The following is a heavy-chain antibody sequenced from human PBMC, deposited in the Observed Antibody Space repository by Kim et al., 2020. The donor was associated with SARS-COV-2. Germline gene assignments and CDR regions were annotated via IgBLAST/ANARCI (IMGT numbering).Heavy chain of an antibody. CDR3: ARDSDCSGGSCYSWFDP. J-gene: IGHJ5*02. D-gene: IGHD2-15*01. Sequence: VKGRFTISRDNAKNSLYLQMNSLRAEDTAVYYCARDSDCSGGSCYSWFDPWGQGTLVTVSS. V-gene: IGHV3-48*03.